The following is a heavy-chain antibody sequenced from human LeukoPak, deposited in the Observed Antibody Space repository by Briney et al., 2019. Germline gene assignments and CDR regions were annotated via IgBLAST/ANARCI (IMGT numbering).Heavy chain of an antibody. D-gene: IGHD2-15*01. CDR3: ARTTVGYCRGRSCYSYYYYMDV. V-gene: IGHV4-4*02. CDR1: GGSISSDIW. Sequence: PSGTLSLTCAVSGGSISSDIWWSWVRQPPGKGLEWIGEIYHSGTTTYNPSLKSRVTISVDTSKNQFSLKLSSVTAADTAVYYCARTTVGYCRGRSCYSYYYYMDVWGKGTTVTVSS. CDR2: IYHSGTT. J-gene: IGHJ6*03.